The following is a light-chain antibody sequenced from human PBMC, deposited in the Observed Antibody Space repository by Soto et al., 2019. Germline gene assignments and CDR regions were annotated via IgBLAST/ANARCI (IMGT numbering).Light chain of an antibody. CDR3: SSYTSSSTYV. CDR2: DVS. Sequence: QSALTQPRSVSGSPGQSVTISCTGTSSDVGGYNYVSWYQQHPGKAPKFMIYDVSKRPSGVPDRFSGSKSGNTASLTISGLQAEDEADYYCSSYTSSSTYVFGTGTKVTGL. V-gene: IGLV2-11*01. J-gene: IGLJ1*01. CDR1: SSDVGGYNY.